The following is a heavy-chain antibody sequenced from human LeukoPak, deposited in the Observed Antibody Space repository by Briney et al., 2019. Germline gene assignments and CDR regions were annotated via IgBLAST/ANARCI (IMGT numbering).Heavy chain of an antibody. D-gene: IGHD6-19*01. Sequence: PGRSLRLSCAASGFTFSKVWISGVRQARGKGLEWVAVIYYDGSKTYYVDSVKGRFTVSRDNSKNTLYLQMNSLRAEDTAVYYCARLYSSGWYLDYWGQGTLVTVSS. CDR1: GFTFSKVW. V-gene: IGHV3-33*08. J-gene: IGHJ4*02. CDR2: IYYDGSKT. CDR3: ARLYSSGWYLDY.